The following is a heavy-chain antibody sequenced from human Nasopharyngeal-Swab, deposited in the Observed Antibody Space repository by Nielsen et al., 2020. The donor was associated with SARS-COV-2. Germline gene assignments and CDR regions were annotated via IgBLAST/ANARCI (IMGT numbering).Heavy chain of an antibody. V-gene: IGHV3-21*01. Sequence: GGSLRLSCAASGFTFSSYSMNWVRQAPGKGLEWVSSISSSSSYISYADSLKGRFTISRDNAKNSLYLQMNSLRAEETAVYYCARERAGVLRRHAFDIWGQGTMVTVSS. J-gene: IGHJ3*02. D-gene: IGHD4/OR15-4a*01. CDR1: GFTFSSYS. CDR2: ISSSSSYI. CDR3: ARERAGVLRRHAFDI.